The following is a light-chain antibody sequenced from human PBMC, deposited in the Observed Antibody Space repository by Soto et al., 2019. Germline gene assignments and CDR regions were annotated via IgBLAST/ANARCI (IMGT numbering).Light chain of an antibody. CDR1: QTITSNF. Sequence: EIVLTQSPGTLSLSPGERATLSCRASQTITSNFLAWYQQKPGQAPRLLIYGASTRAAGAPDRFSGSGSGTDFTLTITRLEPEDFAVYYCQQYNNWPPWTFGQGTKVEIK. J-gene: IGKJ1*01. CDR3: QQYNNWPPWT. V-gene: IGKV3-20*01. CDR2: GAS.